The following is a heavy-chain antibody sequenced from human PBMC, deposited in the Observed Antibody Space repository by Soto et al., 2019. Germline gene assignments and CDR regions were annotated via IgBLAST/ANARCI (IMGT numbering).Heavy chain of an antibody. CDR3: ARAAGYSYGSVFDY. V-gene: IGHV1-69*09. CDR1: GGTFGNHA. CDR2: IIPVLGVG. Sequence: QAQLVQSGAEVKKPGSSVKVSCTASGGTFGNHAISWVRQAPGQGLEWMGAIIPVLGVGDNAQKFQGRVTITADTSTNTAYMELSSLRSEDTAHYYCARAAGYSYGSVFDYWGQGTLVIVSS. J-gene: IGHJ4*02. D-gene: IGHD5-18*01.